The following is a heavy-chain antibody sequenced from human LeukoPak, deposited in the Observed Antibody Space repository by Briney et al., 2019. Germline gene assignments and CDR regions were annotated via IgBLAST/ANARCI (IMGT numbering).Heavy chain of an antibody. CDR1: GFTFSSYS. J-gene: IGHJ4*02. D-gene: IGHD6-19*01. CDR3: ARDVAVAGWDY. Sequence: PGGSLRLSCAASGFTFSSYSLNWVRQAPGKGLEWVSYISSSSSTIYYADSVKGRFTISRDNAKNSLYLQMNSLRAEDAAVYYCARDVAVAGWDYWGQGTLVTVSS. CDR2: ISSSSSTI. V-gene: IGHV3-48*01.